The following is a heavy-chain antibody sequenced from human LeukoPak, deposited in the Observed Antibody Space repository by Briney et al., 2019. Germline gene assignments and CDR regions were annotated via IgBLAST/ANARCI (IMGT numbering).Heavy chain of an antibody. CDR3: GRGYANNDAFDI. D-gene: IGHD3-16*01. CDR1: GFTFSSYG. J-gene: IGHJ3*02. CDR2: IWYDGSNK. V-gene: IGHV3-33*01. Sequence: GGSLRLSCAASGFTFSSYGMHWVRQAPGKGLEWVAVIWYDGSNKYYADSVKGRFTIYRDNSKNTLYLQMNSLRAEDTAVYYCGRGYANNDAFDIWGQGTMVTVSS.